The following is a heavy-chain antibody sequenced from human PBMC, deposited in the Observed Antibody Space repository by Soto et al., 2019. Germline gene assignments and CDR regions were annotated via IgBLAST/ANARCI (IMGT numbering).Heavy chain of an antibody. Sequence: QLQLQESDSGLVKPSQTLSLTCAVSGGSISSGGYSWNWIRQPPGKGLEWIGYIYPGGSTYYNPSLTSRVTLSLDKSKIQFSLNLNSVTAADTGVYYCARDADVDFHIWGRGTLVTVS. J-gene: IGHJ3*02. CDR3: ARDADVDFHI. V-gene: IGHV4-30-2*01. CDR2: IYPGGST. CDR1: GGSISSGGYS. D-gene: IGHD5-12*01.